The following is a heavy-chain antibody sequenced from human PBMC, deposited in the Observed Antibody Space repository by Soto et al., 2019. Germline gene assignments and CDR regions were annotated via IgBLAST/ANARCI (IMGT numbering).Heavy chain of an antibody. CDR3: ARVHGPYYCSGGSCYSYNWFDP. J-gene: IGHJ5*02. CDR2: IYYSGST. CDR1: GGSISSYY. Sequence: SETLSLTCTVSGGSISSYYWSWIRQPPGKGLEWIGYIYYSGSTNYNPPLKSRVTISVDTSKNQFSLKLSSVTAADTAVYYCARVHGPYYCSGGSCYSYNWFDPWGQGTLVTVSS. V-gene: IGHV4-59*01. D-gene: IGHD2-15*01.